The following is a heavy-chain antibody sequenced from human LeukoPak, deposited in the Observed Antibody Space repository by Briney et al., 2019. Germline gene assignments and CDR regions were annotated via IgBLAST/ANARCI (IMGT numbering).Heavy chain of an antibody. J-gene: IGHJ6*02. D-gene: IGHD4-11*01. V-gene: IGHV3-11*01. CDR3: ARKKGTTVTVLLSTYYGMDV. Sequence: PGGSLRLSCAASGFTFSDYYMSWIRQAPGKGLEWVSYISSSGSTIYYADSVKGRFTISRDNAKNSLYLQMNSLRAEDTAVYYCARKKGTTVTVLLSTYYGMDVWGQGTTVTVSS. CDR1: GFTFSDYY. CDR2: ISSSGSTI.